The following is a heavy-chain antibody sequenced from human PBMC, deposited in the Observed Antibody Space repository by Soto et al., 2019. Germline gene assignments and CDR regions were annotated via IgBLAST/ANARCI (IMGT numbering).Heavy chain of an antibody. CDR2: ISAYNGNT. D-gene: IGHD2-15*01. Sequence: ASVKVSCKASGYTFTSYGISWVRQAPGQGLEWMGWISAYNGNTNYAQKLQGRVTMTTDTSTSTAYMELRSLRSDDTAVYYCARGICSGGRCYPRAGDYFDYWGQGTLVTVSS. V-gene: IGHV1-18*04. CDR3: ARGICSGGRCYPRAGDYFDY. J-gene: IGHJ4*02. CDR1: GYTFTSYG.